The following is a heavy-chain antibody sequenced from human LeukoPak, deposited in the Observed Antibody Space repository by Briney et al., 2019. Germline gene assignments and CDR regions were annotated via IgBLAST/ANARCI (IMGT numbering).Heavy chain of an antibody. V-gene: IGHV4-39*07. Sequence: SETLSLTCTVSGGSISSSSYYWGWIRQPPGKGLEWIGEINHSGSTNYNPSLKSRVIMSVDTSKNQFSLKLSFVTAADTAVYYCARVRGRITTIQAAFDIWGRGTMVTVS. CDR2: INHSGST. CDR1: GGSISSSSYY. D-gene: IGHD3-22*01. CDR3: ARVRGRITTIQAAFDI. J-gene: IGHJ3*02.